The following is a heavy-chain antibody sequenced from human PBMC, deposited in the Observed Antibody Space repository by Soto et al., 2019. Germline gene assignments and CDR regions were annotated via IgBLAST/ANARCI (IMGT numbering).Heavy chain of an antibody. D-gene: IGHD6-13*01. Sequence: ASVKVSCKVSGYTLTELSMHWVRQAPGKGLEWMGGFDPEDGETIYAQKFQGRVTMTEDTSTDTAYMELSSLRSEDTAVYYCATVLTSNPGTIAAAAMYYFDYWGQGTLVTVSS. J-gene: IGHJ4*02. CDR1: GYTLTELS. CDR3: ATVLTSNPGTIAAAAMYYFDY. V-gene: IGHV1-24*01. CDR2: FDPEDGET.